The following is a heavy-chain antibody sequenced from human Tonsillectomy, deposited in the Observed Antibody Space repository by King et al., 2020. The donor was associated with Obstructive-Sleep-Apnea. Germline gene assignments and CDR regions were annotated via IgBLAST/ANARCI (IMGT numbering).Heavy chain of an antibody. CDR1: GFTFSSSG. Sequence: VQLVESGGGVVQPGGSLRLSCAASGFTFSSSGMHWVRQAPGKGLEWVTFIRYDGSNEYYADSVKGRFSVPRDNSKNALLLQMNNLSAEDTAVYYCAKDNSNWSFDYWGQGILVTVSS. J-gene: IGHJ4*02. CDR2: IRYDGSNE. CDR3: AKDNSNWSFDY. D-gene: IGHD6-6*01. V-gene: IGHV3-30*02.